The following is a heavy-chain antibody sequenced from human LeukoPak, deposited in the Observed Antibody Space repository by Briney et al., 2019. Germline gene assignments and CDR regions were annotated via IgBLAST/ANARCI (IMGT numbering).Heavy chain of an antibody. V-gene: IGHV4-59*01. CDR3: ASSRRGYTSGWFFDY. J-gene: IGHJ4*02. Sequence: SETLSLTCTVSGDSINNYYWNWIRQSPGKGLEWIGYIFHFGSPHYSPSLRSRVTISIDTSKNQFSLKLTSVTTADTAIYYCASSRRGYTSGWFFDYWGQGSLVTVSS. CDR1: GDSINNYY. CDR2: IFHFGSP. D-gene: IGHD6-13*01.